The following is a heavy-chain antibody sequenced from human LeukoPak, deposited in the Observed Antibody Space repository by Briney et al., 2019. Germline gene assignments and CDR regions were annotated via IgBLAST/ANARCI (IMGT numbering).Heavy chain of an antibody. D-gene: IGHD3/OR15-3a*01. CDR3: ARDLDWSFDY. V-gene: IGHV3-21*06. CDR2: ISGSSNSI. J-gene: IGHJ4*02. CDR1: GFTFSSYS. Sequence: GGSLRLSCAASGFTFSSYSMNWVRQAPGKGLEWISYISGSSNSINYADSVKGLFTISRDNAKNSLYLEMNSLRAEDTAVYYCARDLDWSFDYWGQGTLVTVSS.